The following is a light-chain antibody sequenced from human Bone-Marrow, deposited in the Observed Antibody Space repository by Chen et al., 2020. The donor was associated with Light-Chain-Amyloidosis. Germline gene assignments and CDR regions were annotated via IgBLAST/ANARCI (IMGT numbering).Light chain of an antibody. J-gene: IGKJ4*01. V-gene: IGKV3-20*01. CDR3: QQYGTSPLT. CDR2: GAS. CDR1: QSVTYNS. Sequence: EIVLTQSPGTLSLSPGERATLSCKTSQSVTYNSLAWYQQKPGQAPRLLIYGASSRATDIPDRFTGSGSGTDFTLTINRLEPEDFAMYYCQQYGTSPLTFGGGTKVEIK.